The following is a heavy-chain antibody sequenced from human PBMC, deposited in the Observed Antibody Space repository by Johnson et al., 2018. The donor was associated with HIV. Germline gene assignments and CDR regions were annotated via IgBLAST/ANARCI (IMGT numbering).Heavy chain of an antibody. Sequence: VQLVESGGGVVQPGESLTLSCAASGFIFSNYGVHWVRQAPGKGLEWVSYISSSGSTIYYADSVKGRFTISRDNAKNSLYLQMNSLRAEDTAVYYCARDQAAAGGEAFDIWGQGTMVTVSS. J-gene: IGHJ3*02. V-gene: IGHV3-48*04. CDR1: GFIFSNYG. CDR2: ISSSGSTI. CDR3: ARDQAAAGGEAFDI. D-gene: IGHD6-13*01.